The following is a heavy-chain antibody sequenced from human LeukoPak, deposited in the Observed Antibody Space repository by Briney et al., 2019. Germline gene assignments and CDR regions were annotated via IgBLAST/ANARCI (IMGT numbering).Heavy chain of an antibody. CDR3: GSRGFDSRGYYGY. V-gene: IGHV4-39*01. CDR2: IYYSGST. D-gene: IGHD3-22*01. Sequence: SETLSLTCTVSGGSISSSSYYWGWIRQPPGKGLEWIGSIYYSGSTYYNPSLKSRVTISVDTSKNQFSLKLSSVTAADTAVYYCGSRGFDSRGYYGYWGQGTLVTVS. CDR1: GGSISSSSYY. J-gene: IGHJ4*02.